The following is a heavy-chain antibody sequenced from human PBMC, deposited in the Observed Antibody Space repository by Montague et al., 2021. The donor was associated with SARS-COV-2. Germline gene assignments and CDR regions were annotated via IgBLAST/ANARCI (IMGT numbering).Heavy chain of an antibody. CDR1: GVTYSKYG. CDR3: VGDPGDPDTFDY. Sequence: SLRLSCAASGVTYSKYGVHWVRQAPGKGLEWVASIWNDGSKKYHADSVKGRFTISRDNSNNMLYLQMDSLRAEDAAVYYCVGDPGDPDTFDYWGQGTQVTVSS. D-gene: IGHD7-27*01. J-gene: IGHJ4*02. V-gene: IGHV3-33*01. CDR2: IWNDGSKK.